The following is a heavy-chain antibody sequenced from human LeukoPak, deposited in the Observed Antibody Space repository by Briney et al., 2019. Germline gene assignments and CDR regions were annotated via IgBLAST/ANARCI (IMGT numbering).Heavy chain of an antibody. V-gene: IGHV1-18*01. CDR3: ARGISSSGWIDR. D-gene: IGHD6-6*01. Sequence: ASVKVSCKASGYTFTSYGISRVRQAPGQGLEWMGGISAHNGNTNYAQKDQGRVTMTTDASMSTACMQLRSLTADDTAMHYCARGISSSGWIDRWGQASLVTVS. J-gene: IGHJ5*02. CDR1: GYTFTSYG. CDR2: ISAHNGNT.